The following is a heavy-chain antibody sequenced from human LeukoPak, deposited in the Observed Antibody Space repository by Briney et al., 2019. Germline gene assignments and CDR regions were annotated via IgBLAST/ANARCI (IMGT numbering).Heavy chain of an antibody. CDR2: IQYDDSEK. Sequence: GGSLRLSCAASGLTFTFSSSGMHWVRQAPGKGLEWVAFIQYDDSEKYYADSVKGRCTTSRDNSKNTVYLQMNSLRAEDTAVYYCAREAFSGWPDYFDYWGQGTLVTVSS. CDR3: AREAFSGWPDYFDY. D-gene: IGHD6-19*01. V-gene: IGHV3-30*02. J-gene: IGHJ4*02. CDR1: GLTFTFSSSG.